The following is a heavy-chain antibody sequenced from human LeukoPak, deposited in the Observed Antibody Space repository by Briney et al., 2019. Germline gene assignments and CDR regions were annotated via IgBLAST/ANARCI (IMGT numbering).Heavy chain of an antibody. CDR1: GFTFSDYW. CDR3: ARKTYYYDTSPAGWFDT. Sequence: GGSLRLSCAASGFTFSDYWISWVRQAPGKGLEWVANINQDGSAKNYVDSVKDRFTISRDNSKNSLYLQMDSLRAEDTAIYFCARKTYYYDTSPAGWFDTWGQGTLGTVSS. J-gene: IGHJ5*02. D-gene: IGHD3-22*01. V-gene: IGHV3-7*01. CDR2: INQDGSAK.